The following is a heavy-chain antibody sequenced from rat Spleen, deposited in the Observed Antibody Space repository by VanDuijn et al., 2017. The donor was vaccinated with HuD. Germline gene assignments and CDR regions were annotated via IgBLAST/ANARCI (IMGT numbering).Heavy chain of an antibody. CDR3: ATHNSGYFDY. CDR2: ISYDGSST. J-gene: IGHJ3*01. CDR1: GLSFSNYD. D-gene: IGHD4-3*01. V-gene: IGHV5-29*01. Sequence: EVQLVESGGGLVQPGRSLKLSCAASGLSFSNYDMAWVRQAPTKGLEWVATISYDGSSTYHRDSVKDRFTISRDNVKSTLYLQMDSLRSEDTATYYCATHNSGYFDYWGQGTLVTVSS.